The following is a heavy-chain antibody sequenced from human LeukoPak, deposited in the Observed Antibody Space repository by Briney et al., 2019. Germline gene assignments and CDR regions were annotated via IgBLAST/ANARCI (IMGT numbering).Heavy chain of an antibody. CDR2: IYSGGST. J-gene: IGHJ5*02. CDR3: ARTIVRGVLPQGFDP. D-gene: IGHD3-10*01. CDR1: GFTVSSNY. Sequence: GGSLRLSCAASGFTVSSNYMSWVRQAPGKALEWVSVIYSGGSTYYADSVKGRFTISRDNSKNTLYLQMNSLRAEDTAVYYCARTIVRGVLPQGFDPWGQGTLVTVSS. V-gene: IGHV3-66*02.